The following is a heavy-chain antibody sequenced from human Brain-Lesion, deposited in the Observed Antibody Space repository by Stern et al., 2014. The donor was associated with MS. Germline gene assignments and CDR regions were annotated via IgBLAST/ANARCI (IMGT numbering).Heavy chain of an antibody. Sequence: EVQLEESGGGLVQPGGSLTISCTAAGFTFGNYWMTWVRQAPGKGLEWVANIKEDGTANNCVDSVKGRFTIFSDNATNCLYLQINSLRVEDTALYYCARVYNTIYGIVTQRGSGMDVWGQGTTVIVSS. J-gene: IGHJ6*02. CDR2: IKEDGTAN. V-gene: IGHV3-7*01. D-gene: IGHD3-3*01. CDR1: GFTFGNYW. CDR3: ARVYNTIYGIVTQRGSGMDV.